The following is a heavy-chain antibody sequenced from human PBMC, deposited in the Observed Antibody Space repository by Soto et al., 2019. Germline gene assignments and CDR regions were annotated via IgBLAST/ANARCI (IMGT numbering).Heavy chain of an antibody. D-gene: IGHD3-10*01. CDR3: ARVWGGAFDI. CDR1: GGSISSYY. V-gene: IGHV4-59*01. Sequence: QVQLRESGPGLVKPSEALCLTCTVSGGSISSYYWSWIRQPPGKGLEWIGYIYYSGSTNYNPSLKSRVTISVDTSKNQFSLKLSSVTAADTAVYYCARVWGGAFDIWGQGTMVTVSS. J-gene: IGHJ3*02. CDR2: IYYSGST.